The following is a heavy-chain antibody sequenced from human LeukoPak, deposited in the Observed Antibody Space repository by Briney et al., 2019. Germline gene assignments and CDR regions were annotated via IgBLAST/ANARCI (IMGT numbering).Heavy chain of an antibody. J-gene: IGHJ3*02. Sequence: GGSLRLSCAASGFTFSSYGMHWVRQAPGKGLEWVAVISYDGSNKYYADSVKGRFTISRDNSKNTLYLQMNSLRAEDTAVYYCRCGYGAFAIWGQGTMVTVSS. CDR1: GFTFSSYG. CDR2: ISYDGSNK. D-gene: IGHD5-18*01. CDR3: RCGYGAFAI. V-gene: IGHV3-30*03.